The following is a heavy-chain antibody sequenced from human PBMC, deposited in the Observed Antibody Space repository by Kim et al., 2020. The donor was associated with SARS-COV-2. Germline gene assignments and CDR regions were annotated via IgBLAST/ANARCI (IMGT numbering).Heavy chain of an antibody. D-gene: IGHD3-3*01. CDR3: ARDASRGVEYDFWSGFEGYYYYYYGMDV. CDR2: ISSSSSYI. J-gene: IGHJ6*02. Sequence: GGSLRLSCAASGFTFSSYSMNWVRQAPGKGLEWVSSISSSSSYIYYADSVKGRFTISRDNAKNSLYLQMNSLRAEDTAVYYCARDASRGVEYDFWSGFEGYYYYYYGMDVWGQGTTVTVSS. CDR1: GFTFSSYS. V-gene: IGHV3-21*01.